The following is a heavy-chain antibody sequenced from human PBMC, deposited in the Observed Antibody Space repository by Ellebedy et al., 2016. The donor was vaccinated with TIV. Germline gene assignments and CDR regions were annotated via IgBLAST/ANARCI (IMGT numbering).Heavy chain of an antibody. D-gene: IGHD3-10*01. J-gene: IGHJ3*02. CDR2: IYPGDSDR. V-gene: IGHV5-51*01. Sequence: GGSLRLSXKGSGDIFTNYWIGWVRQMPGKGLEWMGIIYPGDSDRRYSPSFQGQVAMSADRSISTAYLQWTNLKASDTAIYYCATLSRAGSWSAFDIWGQGTMVTVSS. CDR1: GDIFTNYW. CDR3: ATLSRAGSWSAFDI.